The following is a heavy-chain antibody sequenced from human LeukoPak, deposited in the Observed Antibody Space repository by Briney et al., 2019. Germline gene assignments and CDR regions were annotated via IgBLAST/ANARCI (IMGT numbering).Heavy chain of an antibody. D-gene: IGHD6-13*01. CDR2: ISSSGSTI. J-gene: IGHJ4*02. CDR1: GFTFSSYE. V-gene: IGHV3-48*03. CDR3: ARGFSSSGSLGDY. Sequence: PGGSLRLSCAASGFTFSSYEMNWVRQAPGKGLGWVSYISSSGSTIYYADSVKGRFTISRDNAKNSLYLQMNSLRAEDTAVYYCARGFSSSGSLGDYWGQGTLVTVSS.